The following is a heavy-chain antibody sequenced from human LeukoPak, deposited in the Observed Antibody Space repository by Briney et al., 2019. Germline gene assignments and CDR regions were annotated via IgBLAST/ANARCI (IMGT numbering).Heavy chain of an antibody. CDR3: ARVVDTAMVTIAFDI. Sequence: GGSLRLSCAASGFTVSSNYMSWVRQAPGKGLEWVSVIYSGGSTYYADSVKGRFTISRDNPKNTLYLQMNSLRAEDTAVYYCARVVDTAMVTIAFDIWGQGTMVTVSS. CDR2: IYSGGST. V-gene: IGHV3-53*01. CDR1: GFTVSSNY. D-gene: IGHD5-18*01. J-gene: IGHJ3*02.